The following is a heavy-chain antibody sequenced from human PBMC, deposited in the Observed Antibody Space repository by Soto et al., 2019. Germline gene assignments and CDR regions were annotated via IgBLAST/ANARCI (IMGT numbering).Heavy chain of an antibody. CDR1: GFTFSDYY. Sequence: GESLKISCAASGFTFSDYYMSWIRQAPGKGLEWVSYISSSGSTIYYADSVKGRFTISRDNAKNSLYLQMNSLRAEDTAVYYCASWLSLQLWYWGQGTLVTVSS. V-gene: IGHV3-11*01. CDR2: ISSSGSTI. CDR3: ASWLSLQLWY. J-gene: IGHJ4*02. D-gene: IGHD2-21*01.